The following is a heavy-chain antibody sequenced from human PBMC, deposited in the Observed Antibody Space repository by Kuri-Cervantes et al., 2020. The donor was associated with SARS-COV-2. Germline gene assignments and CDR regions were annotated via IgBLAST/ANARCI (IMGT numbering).Heavy chain of an antibody. Sequence: GESLKISYAASGFTFSSYAMSWVRQAPGKGLEWVSSISSSSSYIYYADSVKGRFTISRDNAKNSLYLQMNSLRAEDTAVYYCARTFMGYYYYMDVRGKGTTVTVSS. D-gene: IGHD3-3*02. CDR3: ARTFMGYYYYMDV. CDR2: ISSSSSYI. CDR1: GFTFSSYA. V-gene: IGHV3-21*01. J-gene: IGHJ6*03.